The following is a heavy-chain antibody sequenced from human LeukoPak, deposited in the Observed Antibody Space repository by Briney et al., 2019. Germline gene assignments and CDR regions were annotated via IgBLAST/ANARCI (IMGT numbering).Heavy chain of an antibody. CDR3: ARGGRLLWFGELSPFDY. D-gene: IGHD3-10*01. V-gene: IGHV4-4*07. Sequence: SETLSLTCTVSGGPISSYYWSWIRQPAGKGLEWIGRIYTSGSTNYNPSLKSRVTMSVDTSKNQFSLKLSSVTAADTAVYYCARGGRLLWFGELSPFDYWGQGTLVTVSS. CDR2: IYTSGST. J-gene: IGHJ4*02. CDR1: GGPISSYY.